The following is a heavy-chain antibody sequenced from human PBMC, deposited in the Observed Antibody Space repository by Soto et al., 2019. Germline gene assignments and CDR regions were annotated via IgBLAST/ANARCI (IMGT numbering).Heavy chain of an antibody. CDR1: GFSLSTQTVG. J-gene: IGHJ4*02. CDR2: IYWDDDK. Sequence: QITLKESGPTLVKPTQTLTLTCTFSGFSLSTQTVGVAWIRQPPGNALECLALIYWDDDKRYRPSLKSRLTITSDTSKNQVVLTMTNMDPVDTATYYCAHIVTFVFRGYNLEFWGQGIRVTVSS. CDR3: AHIVTFVFRGYNLEF. D-gene: IGHD3-22*01. V-gene: IGHV2-5*02.